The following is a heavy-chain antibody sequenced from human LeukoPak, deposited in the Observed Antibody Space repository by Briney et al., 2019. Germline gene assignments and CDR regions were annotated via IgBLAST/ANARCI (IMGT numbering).Heavy chain of an antibody. CDR2: VHKSGRT. J-gene: IGHJ4*02. CDR3: ARELLGAPTPGAY. Sequence: SETLSLTCALSTVSGSSGNFWSWVRQPPGEGLEWIGEVHKSGRTNYNPPLKTRVTISIDASKNQLSLELTSVTAADTAVYYCARELLGAPTPGAYWGQGTRVTVSS. D-gene: IGHD1-26*01. CDR1: TVSGSSGNF. V-gene: IGHV4-4*02.